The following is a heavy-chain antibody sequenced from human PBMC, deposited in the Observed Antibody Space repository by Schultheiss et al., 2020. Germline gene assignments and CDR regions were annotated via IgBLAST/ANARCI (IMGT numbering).Heavy chain of an antibody. CDR2: IYTSGST. CDR3: ARLLRGDWQHDY. Sequence: SETLSLTCTVSGGSISSGSYYWSWIRQPAGKGLEWIGRIYTSGSTNYNPSLQSRVTISVDMSKNQFSLKLSSVTAADTAVYYCARLLRGDWQHDYWGQGTLVTVSS. CDR1: GGSISSGSYY. D-gene: IGHD3-10*01. J-gene: IGHJ4*02. V-gene: IGHV4-61*02.